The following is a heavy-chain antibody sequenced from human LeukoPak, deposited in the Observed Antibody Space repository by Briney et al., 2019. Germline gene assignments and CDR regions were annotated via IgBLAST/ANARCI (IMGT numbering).Heavy chain of an antibody. CDR2: ISSSGSTI. J-gene: IGHJ4*02. V-gene: IGHV3-48*03. D-gene: IGHD5-12*01. CDR3: ARLKGPVDEDY. CDR1: GFTFSSYE. Sequence: GGSLRLSCAASGFTFSSYEMNWVRQAPGKGLEWVSYISSSGSTIYYADSVKGRFTISRDNAKNSLYLQMNSLRAEDTAVYYCARLKGPVDEDYWGQGTLVTVSS.